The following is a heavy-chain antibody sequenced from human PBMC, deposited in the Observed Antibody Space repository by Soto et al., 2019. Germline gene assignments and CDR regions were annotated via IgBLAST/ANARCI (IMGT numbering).Heavy chain of an antibody. CDR2: IYYSGST. CDR1: GGSISSSSYY. V-gene: IGHV4-39*01. CDR3: ARRNLIVGATLYYYYGMDV. Sequence: SETLSLTCTVSGGSISSSSYYWGWIRQPPGKGLEWIGSIYYSGSTYYNPSLKSRVTISVDTSKNQFSLKLSSVTAADTAVYYCARRNLIVGATLYYYYGMDVWGQGTTVT. D-gene: IGHD1-26*01. J-gene: IGHJ6*02.